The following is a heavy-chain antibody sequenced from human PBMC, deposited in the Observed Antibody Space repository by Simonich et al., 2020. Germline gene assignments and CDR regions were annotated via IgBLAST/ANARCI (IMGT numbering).Heavy chain of an antibody. CDR1: GYTFTGYY. V-gene: IGHV1-2*02. CDR2: INPNSGGT. CDR3: ARVPDRVLNAGVTFDY. J-gene: IGHJ4*02. Sequence: QVQLVQSGAEVKKPGASVKVSCKASGYTFTGYYMHWVRQAPGQGLEGMGWINPNSGGTNYEQKFQGRVTMTRDTSISTAYMELSRLRSDDTAVYYCARVPDRVLNAGVTFDYWGQGTLVTVSS. D-gene: IGHD2-2*01.